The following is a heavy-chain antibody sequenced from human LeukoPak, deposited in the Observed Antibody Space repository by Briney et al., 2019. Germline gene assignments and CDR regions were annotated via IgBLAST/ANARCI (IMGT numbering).Heavy chain of an antibody. D-gene: IGHD6-19*01. J-gene: IGHJ4*02. V-gene: IGHV1-2*02. CDR1: GYTFTGYY. CDR2: INPNSGGT. Sequence: ASVKVSCKASGYTFTGYYMHWVRQAPGQGLEWMGWINPNSGGTNYAQKLQGRVTMTTDTSTSTAYMELRSLRSDDTAVYYCARAGGIAVAHHDYWGQGTLVTVSS. CDR3: ARAGGIAVAHHDY.